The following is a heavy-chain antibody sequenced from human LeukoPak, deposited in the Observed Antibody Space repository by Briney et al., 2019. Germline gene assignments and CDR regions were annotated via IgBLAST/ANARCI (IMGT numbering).Heavy chain of an antibody. CDR2: ISGSGSYT. D-gene: IGHD3-16*01. CDR1: GFTVSDYS. V-gene: IGHV3-23*01. J-gene: IGHJ3*02. Sequence: GGSLRLSCAASGFTVSDYSMSWVRQAPGKGLEWVSAISGSGSYTYYADSVKGRFTISRDNSKNTLYLQMNSLRAEDTAVYYCAKEALYDSDAFDIWGQGTMVTVSS. CDR3: AKEALYDSDAFDI.